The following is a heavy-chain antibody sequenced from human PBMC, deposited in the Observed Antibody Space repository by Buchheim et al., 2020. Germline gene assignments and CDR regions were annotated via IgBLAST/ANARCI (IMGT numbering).Heavy chain of an antibody. V-gene: IGHV3-33*01. Sequence: QVQLVESGGGVVQPGRSLRLSCAASGFTFSTHGMHWVRQAPGKGLEWVAVIWYDGSNKYYADSVKGRFALSRDNSKNKLYLRMNSLRAEDTAVYYCARDGQSMTVDDYYYYYYMDVWGKGTT. J-gene: IGHJ6*03. CDR1: GFTFSTHG. CDR2: IWYDGSNK. D-gene: IGHD3-22*01. CDR3: ARDGQSMTVDDYYYYYYMDV.